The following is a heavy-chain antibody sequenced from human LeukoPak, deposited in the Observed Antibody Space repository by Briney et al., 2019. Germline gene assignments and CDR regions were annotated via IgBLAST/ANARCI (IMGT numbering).Heavy chain of an antibody. CDR2: ISISGTTI. V-gene: IGHV3-11*01. Sequence: GVSLRLSCAASGFTFTDFYMSWIRKAPGKGMEWVSYISISGTTIYYADSVKGRFTFSRDNAKNSLYLQMNSLRAEDTAVYYCARTGRLQYGDYVAFDYWGQGTLVTVSS. D-gene: IGHD4-17*01. CDR3: ARTGRLQYGDYVAFDY. J-gene: IGHJ4*02. CDR1: GFTFTDFY.